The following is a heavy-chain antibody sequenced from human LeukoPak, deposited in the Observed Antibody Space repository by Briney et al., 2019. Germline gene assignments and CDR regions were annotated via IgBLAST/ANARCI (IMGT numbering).Heavy chain of an antibody. CDR2: ISGGGTTM. D-gene: IGHD1-26*01. Sequence: GGSLRLSCAASGFIISDYYMNWIRQVPGKGLEWVSHISGGGTTMYYADSVKGRFTISWDSTNNSLYLEMNSLRAEDTAVYYCARVRPSRYSGSPDAFDIWGQGTMVTVSS. CDR1: GFIISDYY. CDR3: ARVRPSRYSGSPDAFDI. V-gene: IGHV3-11*04. J-gene: IGHJ3*02.